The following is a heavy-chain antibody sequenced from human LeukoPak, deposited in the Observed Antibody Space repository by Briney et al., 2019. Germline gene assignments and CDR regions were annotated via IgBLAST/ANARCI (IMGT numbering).Heavy chain of an antibody. V-gene: IGHV4-34*01. Sequence: PSETLSLTCAVYGGSFSGYYWSWIRQPPGKGLEWIGEINHSGSTNYNPSLKSRVTISVDTSKNQFSLKLSSVTAADTAVYYCARANGDYTLDAFDIWGQGTMVTVSS. J-gene: IGHJ3*02. CDR1: GGSFSGYY. D-gene: IGHD4-17*01. CDR2: INHSGST. CDR3: ARANGDYTLDAFDI.